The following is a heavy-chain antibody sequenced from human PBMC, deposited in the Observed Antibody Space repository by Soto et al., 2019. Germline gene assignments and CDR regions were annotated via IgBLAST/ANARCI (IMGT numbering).Heavy chain of an antibody. CDR3: AKGAFEGSSWYYYYYYMDV. D-gene: IGHD6-13*01. V-gene: IGHV3-23*01. CDR2: ISGSGGST. Sequence: GGSLRLSCAASGFTFSSYAMSWVRQAPGKGLEWVSAISGSGGSTYYADSVKGRFTISRDNSKNTLYLQMNSLRAEDTAVYYCAKGAFEGSSWYYYYYYMDVWGKGTTVTVSS. J-gene: IGHJ6*03. CDR1: GFTFSSYA.